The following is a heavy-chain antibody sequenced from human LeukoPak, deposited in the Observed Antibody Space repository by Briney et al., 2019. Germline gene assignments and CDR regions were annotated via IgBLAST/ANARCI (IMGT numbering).Heavy chain of an antibody. V-gene: IGHV3-23*01. D-gene: IGHD1-26*01. Sequence: GGSLRLSCAASRFTFSSYGMHWVRQAPGKGLEWVSSISASGGMTYYADSVKGRFTVSRDNSKNSLYLQMNSLTAADTAVYYCAKDRSIGTYYTFDHWGQGTLVTVSS. CDR2: ISASGGMT. J-gene: IGHJ4*02. CDR1: RFTFSSYG. CDR3: AKDRSIGTYYTFDH.